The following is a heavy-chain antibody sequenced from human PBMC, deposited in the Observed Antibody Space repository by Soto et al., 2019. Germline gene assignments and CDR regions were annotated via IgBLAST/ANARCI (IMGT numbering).Heavy chain of an antibody. CDR2: VIPVFGTT. V-gene: IGHV1-69*06. Sequence: HEQLVQSGAEVKKPGSSVKVSCKDSGGLFSRLAISWVRQAPGQGLDWMGGVIPVFGTTNYAQKLQGRVTITAAKATNTAYAELSSLASDDTAMYYCARGRGIYVWFNDFWGQGTQVNVSS. CDR3: ARGRGIYVWFNDF. CDR1: GGLFSRLA. J-gene: IGHJ4*02. D-gene: IGHD3-16*01.